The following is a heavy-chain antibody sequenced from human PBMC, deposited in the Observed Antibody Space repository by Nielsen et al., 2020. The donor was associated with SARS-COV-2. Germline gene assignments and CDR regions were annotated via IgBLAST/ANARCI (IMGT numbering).Heavy chain of an antibody. Sequence: SETLSLTCTVSGGSISSYYWSWIRQPPGKGLEWIGYIYYSGSTNYNPSLKSRVTISVDTSKNQFSLKLSSVTAADTAVYYCARDLQAVAGTAFWFDPWGQGTLVTVSS. CDR3: ARDLQAVAGTAFWFDP. CDR1: GGSISSYY. D-gene: IGHD6-19*01. CDR2: IYYSGST. V-gene: IGHV4-59*01. J-gene: IGHJ5*02.